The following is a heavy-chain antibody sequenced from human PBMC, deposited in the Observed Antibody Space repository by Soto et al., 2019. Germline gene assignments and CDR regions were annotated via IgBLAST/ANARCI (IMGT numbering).Heavy chain of an antibody. CDR2: ISGSGGST. V-gene: IGHV3-23*01. CDR3: AKGSTGTVGAFDI. Sequence: PGGSLRLSCAASGFTFSSIAMSWVRQAPGKGLEWVSAISGSGGSTYYADSVKGRFTISRDNSKNTLYLQMNSLRAEDTAVYYCAKGSTGTVGAFDIWGQGTMVTVSS. J-gene: IGHJ3*02. D-gene: IGHD2-2*01. CDR1: GFTFSSIA.